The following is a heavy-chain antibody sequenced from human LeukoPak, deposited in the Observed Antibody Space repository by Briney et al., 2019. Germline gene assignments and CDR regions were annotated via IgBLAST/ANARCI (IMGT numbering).Heavy chain of an antibody. CDR3: ARCGYYDSSGSNTYYFDY. V-gene: IGHV1-69*04. Sequence: SVKVSCKASGGTFSSYAISWVRQAPGQGLEWMGRIIPILGIANYAQKFQGRVTITADRSTSTAYMELSSLRSEDTAVYYCARCGYYDSSGSNTYYFDYWGQGTLVTVSS. D-gene: IGHD3-22*01. J-gene: IGHJ4*02. CDR1: GGTFSSYA. CDR2: IIPILGIA.